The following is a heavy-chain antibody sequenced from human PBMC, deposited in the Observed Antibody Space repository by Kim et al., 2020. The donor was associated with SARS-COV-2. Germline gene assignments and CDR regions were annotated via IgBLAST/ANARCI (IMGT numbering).Heavy chain of an antibody. CDR3: ARENYYDSSGGWDAFDI. CDR1: GYTFTGYY. D-gene: IGHD3-22*01. V-gene: IGHV1-2*06. J-gene: IGHJ3*02. Sequence: ASVKVSCKASGYTFTGYYMHWVRQAPGQGLEWMGRINPNSGGTNYAQKFQGRVTMTRDTTISTAYMELSRLRSDDTAVYYCARENYYDSSGGWDAFDIWGQGTMVTVSS. CDR2: INPNSGGT.